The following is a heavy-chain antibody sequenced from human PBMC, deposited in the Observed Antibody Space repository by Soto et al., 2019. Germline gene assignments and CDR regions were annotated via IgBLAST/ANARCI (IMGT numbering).Heavy chain of an antibody. D-gene: IGHD5-12*01. CDR1: GGSMSSYY. Sequence: SETLSLTCTVSGGSMSSYYWSWIRQSPGKGLEWIGYIYYSGSTNYNPSLKSRLAISLDTSKNQFSLMLSSVTAADTAVSYCGRGDWLATSKPYFAYWGQGTLVTVSS. J-gene: IGHJ4*02. CDR2: IYYSGST. V-gene: IGHV4-59*01. CDR3: GRGDWLATSKPYFAY.